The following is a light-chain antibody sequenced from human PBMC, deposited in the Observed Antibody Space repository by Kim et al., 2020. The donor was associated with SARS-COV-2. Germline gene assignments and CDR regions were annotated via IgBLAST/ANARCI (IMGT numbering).Light chain of an antibody. Sequence: RVTITCSGSRYNIGAGYDVHWYRQLPGAAPQLLIYVNNNRPSGVPDRFSGSRSGTSASLAIAGLQAGDEADYYCEAYDTSLSGAVFGGGTKLTVL. CDR1: RYNIGAGYD. V-gene: IGLV1-40*01. CDR2: VNN. J-gene: IGLJ2*01. CDR3: EAYDTSLSGAV.